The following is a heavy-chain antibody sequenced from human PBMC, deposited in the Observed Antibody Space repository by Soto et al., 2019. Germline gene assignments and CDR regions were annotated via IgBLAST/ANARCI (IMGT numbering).Heavy chain of an antibody. Sequence: QITLKESGPTLVKPTQTLTLNCTFSGFSLSTSGVGVGWIRQPPGKALEWLALIYWDDDKRYSPSLKSRLTITKDTSKNQVVLTMTNMDPVDTATYYCAHRHRSGWRHTGREGDYFDYWGQGTLVTVSS. CDR1: GFSLSTSGVG. J-gene: IGHJ4*02. CDR3: AHRHRSGWRHTGREGDYFDY. D-gene: IGHD6-19*01. CDR2: IYWDDDK. V-gene: IGHV2-5*02.